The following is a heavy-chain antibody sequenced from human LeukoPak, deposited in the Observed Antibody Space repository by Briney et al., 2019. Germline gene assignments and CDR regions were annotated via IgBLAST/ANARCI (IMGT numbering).Heavy chain of an antibody. CDR3: ARRPLAAHYYYYYYMDV. CDR1: GGSFSGYY. V-gene: IGHV4-34*01. CDR2: INHSGST. J-gene: IGHJ6*03. Sequence: SETLSLTCAVYGGSFSGYYWSWIRQPPGKGLEWIGEINHSGSTNYNPSLKSRVTISVDTSKNQFSLKLSSVTAADTAVYYCARRPLAAHYYYYYYMDVWGKGTTVTISS. D-gene: IGHD3-3*02.